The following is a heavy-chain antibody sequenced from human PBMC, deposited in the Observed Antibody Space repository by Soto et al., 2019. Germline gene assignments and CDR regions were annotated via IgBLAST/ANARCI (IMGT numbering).Heavy chain of an antibody. V-gene: IGHV3-11*01. CDR2: ISSSGSTI. Sequence: GGSLRLSCAASGFTFSDYYMSWIRQAPGKGLEWVSYISSSGSTIYYADSVKGRFTISRDNAKNSLYLQMNSLKTEDTAVYYCTTDSYFTLKLVRFDYWGLGTLVTVSS. CDR1: GFTFSDYY. J-gene: IGHJ4*01. CDR3: TTDSYFTLKLVRFDY. D-gene: IGHD3-22*01.